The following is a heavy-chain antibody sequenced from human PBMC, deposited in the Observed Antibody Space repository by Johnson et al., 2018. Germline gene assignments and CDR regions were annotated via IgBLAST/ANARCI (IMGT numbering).Heavy chain of an antibody. CDR2: IIPIFDKT. Sequence: VQLVESGAEVKKPGSSXKVSCKASGGTFSRYSINWVRQALVQGLEWMGRIIPIFDKTTYAPKFQGRVIITADKSMNTVHMERTSLRSDDTAVYYCAGHVDAGVLKEQWLPLDFFDYWGQGALVTVSS. CDR3: AGHVDAGVLKEQWLPLDFFDY. V-gene: IGHV1-69*06. D-gene: IGHD6-19*01. CDR1: GGTFSRYS. J-gene: IGHJ4*02.